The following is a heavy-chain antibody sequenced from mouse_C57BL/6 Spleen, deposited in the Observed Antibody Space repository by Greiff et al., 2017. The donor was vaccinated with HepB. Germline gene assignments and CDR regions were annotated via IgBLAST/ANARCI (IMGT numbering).Heavy chain of an antibody. CDR1: GFTFSDYY. CDR2: ISNGGGST. J-gene: IGHJ1*03. V-gene: IGHV5-12*01. CDR3: ARPGYYYGSSHWYFDV. Sequence: EVQRVESGGGLVQPGGSLKLSCAASGFTFSDYYMYWVRQTPEKRLEWVAYISNGGGSTYYPDTVKGRFTISRDNAKNTLYLQMSRLKSEDTAMYYCARPGYYYGSSHWYFDVWGTGTTVTVSS. D-gene: IGHD1-1*01.